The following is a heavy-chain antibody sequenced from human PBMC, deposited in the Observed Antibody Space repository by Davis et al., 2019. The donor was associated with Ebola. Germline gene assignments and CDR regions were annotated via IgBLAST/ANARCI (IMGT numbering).Heavy chain of an antibody. CDR3: AHSLITMVQGVISNWFDP. D-gene: IGHD3-10*01. J-gene: IGHJ5*02. V-gene: IGHV2-5*02. CDR1: GFSLSTSGVG. Sequence: SGPTLVKPTQTLTLTCTFSGFSLSTSGVGVGWIRQPPGKALEWLALIYWDDDKRYSPSLKSRLTITKDTSKNQVVLTMTNMDPVDTATYYCAHSLITMVQGVISNWFDPWGQGTLVTVSS. CDR2: IYWDDDK.